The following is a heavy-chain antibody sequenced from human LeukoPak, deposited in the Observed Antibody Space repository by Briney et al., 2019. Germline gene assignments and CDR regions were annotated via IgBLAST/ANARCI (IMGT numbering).Heavy chain of an antibody. V-gene: IGHV1-2*02. D-gene: IGHD2/OR15-2a*01. CDR1: GYTFTGYY. CDR3: ARGIPPTFYNDPYWYFDL. Sequence: RASVKVSCKASGYTFTGYYMHWVRQAPGQGLEWMGWINPNSGGTNYAQKFQGRVTMTRDTSISTAYMELSRLRSDDTAVYYCARGIPPTFYNDPYWYFDLWGRGTLVTVSS. CDR2: INPNSGGT. J-gene: IGHJ2*01.